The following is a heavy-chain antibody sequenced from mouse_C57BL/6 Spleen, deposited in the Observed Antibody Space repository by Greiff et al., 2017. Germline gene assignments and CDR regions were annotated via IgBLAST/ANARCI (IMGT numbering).Heavy chain of an antibody. CDR2: IDPSDSYT. Sequence: QQSCKASGYTFTSYWMQWVKQRPGQGLEWIGEIDPSDSYTNYNQKFKGKATLTVDTSSSTAYMQLSSLTSEDSAVYYCARGYYGLYYFDYWGQGTTLTVSS. CDR3: ARGYYGLYYFDY. J-gene: IGHJ2*01. CDR1: GYTFTSYW. D-gene: IGHD1-1*01. V-gene: IGHV1-50*01.